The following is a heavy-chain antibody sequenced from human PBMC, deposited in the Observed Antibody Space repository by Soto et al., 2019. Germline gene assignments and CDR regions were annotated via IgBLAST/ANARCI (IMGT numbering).Heavy chain of an antibody. J-gene: IGHJ6*02. D-gene: IGHD6-6*01. CDR2: INHSGIT. CDR1: GGSLSPYY. CDR3: ARAVSARPAGFYYYAMDV. V-gene: IGHV4-34*01. Sequence: SETLSLTCAVYGGSLSPYYWSWIRQPPEKGLEWIGEINHSGITNYSPSLKSRVTISLDTSKNQFSLALSSLTAADTAVYYCARAVSARPAGFYYYAMDVWGQGTTVTVSS.